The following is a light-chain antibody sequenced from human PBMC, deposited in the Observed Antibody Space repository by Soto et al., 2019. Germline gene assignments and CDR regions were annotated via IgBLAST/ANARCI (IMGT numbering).Light chain of an antibody. CDR3: ATWDDDLNAAV. V-gene: IGLV1-44*01. Sequence: QSALTQPPSLSGTPGQRVTISCSGSSSNIAGNTVHWYQHLPGTAPKLLIYINDQRPSGVPGRFSASTSGISASLAISGLQSDDEADYYCATWDDDLNAAVFGGGTQLTVL. CDR2: IND. CDR1: SSNIAGNT. J-gene: IGLJ7*01.